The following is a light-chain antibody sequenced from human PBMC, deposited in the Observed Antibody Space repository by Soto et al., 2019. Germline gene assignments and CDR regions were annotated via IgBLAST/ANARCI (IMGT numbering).Light chain of an antibody. CDR1: QDIKDY. Sequence: EIVMTQSPSTLSMSPGERATLSCRASQDIKDYLAWFQQKPGQAPRLLIYGASTRATAIPARFSGSGSGTDFTLTISSLQSEDVAVYYCQKYNTWPRTFGQGTKVEIK. CDR3: QKYNTWPRT. J-gene: IGKJ1*01. CDR2: GAS. V-gene: IGKV3-15*01.